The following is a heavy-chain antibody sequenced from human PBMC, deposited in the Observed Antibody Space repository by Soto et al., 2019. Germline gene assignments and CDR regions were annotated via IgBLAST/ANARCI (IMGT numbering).Heavy chain of an antibody. Sequence: QVQLVQSGAEVKKPGSSVKVSCKASGGTFSIYTISWVRQSPGQGLEWMGRIIPILGIANYAQKFQDRVTITADKSTSTAYMELSILRSEDTAVYYCLHSSQNWFDPCGQGTLVTVSS. CDR3: LHSSQNWFDP. D-gene: IGHD3-22*01. CDR2: IIPILGIA. CDR1: GGTFSIYT. V-gene: IGHV1-69*02. J-gene: IGHJ5*02.